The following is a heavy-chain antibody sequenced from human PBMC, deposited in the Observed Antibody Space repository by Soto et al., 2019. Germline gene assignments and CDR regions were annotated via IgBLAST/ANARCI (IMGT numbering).Heavy chain of an antibody. CDR2: INAGNGNT. J-gene: IGHJ3*02. V-gene: IGHV1-3*01. Sequence: ASVKVSCKASGYTFTSYAMHWVRQAPGQRLEWMGWINAGNGNTKYSQKFQGRVTITRDTSASTAYMELSSLRPEDTAVYSCARYLSGILCYVASDIGGHGTIVPESS. CDR3: ARYLSGILCYVASDI. D-gene: IGHD2-21*01. CDR1: GYTFTSYA.